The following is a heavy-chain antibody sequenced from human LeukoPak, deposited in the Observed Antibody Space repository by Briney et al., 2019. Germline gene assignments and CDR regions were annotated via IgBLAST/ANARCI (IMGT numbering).Heavy chain of an antibody. Sequence: PSETLSLTCAVYGGSFSGYYWSWIRQPPGKGLEWIGEINYSGSTNYNPSLKSRVTISVDTSKNQFSLKLASVTAADTAVYYCARGRREGSGWLGWFDPWGQGTLVTVSS. J-gene: IGHJ5*02. V-gene: IGHV4-34*01. D-gene: IGHD6-19*01. CDR1: GGSFSGYY. CDR3: ARGRREGSGWLGWFDP. CDR2: INYSGST.